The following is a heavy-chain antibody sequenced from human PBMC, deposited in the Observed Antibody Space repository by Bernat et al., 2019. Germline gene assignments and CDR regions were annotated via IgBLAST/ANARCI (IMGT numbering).Heavy chain of an antibody. J-gene: IGHJ6*02. D-gene: IGHD2-2*01. V-gene: IGHV5-10-1*01. CDR3: ALPWGRSSTSCYGGPCYYYGMDV. CDR1: GYSFTSYW. Sequence: EVQLVQSGAEVKKPGESLRISCKGSGYSFTSYWISWVRQMPGKGLEWMGRIDPSDSYTNYSPSFQGHVTISADKSISTAYLQWSSLKASDTAMYYCALPWGRSSTSCYGGPCYYYGMDVWGQGTTVTVSS. CDR2: IDPSDSYT.